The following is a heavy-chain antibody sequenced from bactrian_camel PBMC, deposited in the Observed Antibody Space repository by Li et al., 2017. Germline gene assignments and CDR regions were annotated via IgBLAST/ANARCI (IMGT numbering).Heavy chain of an antibody. CDR1: GYILTSCD. D-gene: IGHD3*01. CDR2: ITMDGTT. V-gene: IGHV3S53*01. CDR3: AAGQYDSHSSSWCPWSNY. J-gene: IGHJ4*01. Sequence: HVQLVESGGDAVQAGASLSLTCRASGYILTSCDMAWYRQAPGKERELVSSITMDGTTTYADSVKGRFAISVDNAQHTLYLQMNNLQIEDTAPYHCAAGQYDSHSSSWCPWSNYFGQGTQVTVS.